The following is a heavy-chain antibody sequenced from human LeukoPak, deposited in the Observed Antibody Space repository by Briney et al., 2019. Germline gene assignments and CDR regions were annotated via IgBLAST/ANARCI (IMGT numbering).Heavy chain of an antibody. V-gene: IGHV3-48*01. Sequence: GGSLRLSCAASGFTFSSYSMNWVRQAPGKGLEWVSYISSSSSTIYYADSVKGRFTISRDNAKNSLYLQMNSLRAEDTAVYYRARDSSSGYELDFDYWGQGTLVTVSS. D-gene: IGHD5-12*01. CDR1: GFTFSSYS. CDR2: ISSSSSTI. CDR3: ARDSSSGYELDFDY. J-gene: IGHJ4*02.